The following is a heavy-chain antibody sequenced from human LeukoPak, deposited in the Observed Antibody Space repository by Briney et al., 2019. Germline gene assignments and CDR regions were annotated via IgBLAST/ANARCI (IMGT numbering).Heavy chain of an antibody. J-gene: IGHJ4*02. Sequence: GGFLRLSCAASGFTFSSYAMHWIRQAPGKGLEWVAVISYDGSNKYYADSVKGRFTISRDNSKNTLYLQMNSLRAEDTAVYYCARAGRDGYNSDYWGQGTLVTVSS. D-gene: IGHD5-24*01. CDR2: ISYDGSNK. CDR1: GFTFSSYA. CDR3: ARAGRDGYNSDY. V-gene: IGHV3-30-3*01.